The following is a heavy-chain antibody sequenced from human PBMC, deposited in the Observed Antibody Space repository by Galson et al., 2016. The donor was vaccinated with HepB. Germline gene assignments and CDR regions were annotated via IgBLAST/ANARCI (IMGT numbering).Heavy chain of an antibody. CDR2: FYNGGNI. CDR1: GLTVSSDL. D-gene: IGHD3-22*01. Sequence: SLRLSCAASGLTVSSDLMTWVRRPPGKGLELVSLFYNGGNIYYADSVKGRFTISRDNSKNTLYLHMSSLRVEDTAVYYCAGTSGSYYGPFDYWGQGTLLTVSS. CDR3: AGTSGSYYGPFDY. J-gene: IGHJ4*02. V-gene: IGHV3-53*01.